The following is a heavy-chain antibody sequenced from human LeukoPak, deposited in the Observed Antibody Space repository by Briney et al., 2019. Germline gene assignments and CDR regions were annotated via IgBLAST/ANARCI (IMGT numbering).Heavy chain of an antibody. J-gene: IGHJ4*02. D-gene: IGHD3-10*01. CDR1: GGSISSGPYY. Sequence: PSETLSPTCTVSGGSISSGPYYWSWIRQPAGKGLEWIGRIYTSGSTNYNPSLKSRVTISLDTSKNQFSLKLSSVTAADTAVYYCARGGWFGESPFDYWGQGTLVTVSS. CDR2: IYTSGST. CDR3: ARGGWFGESPFDY. V-gene: IGHV4-61*02.